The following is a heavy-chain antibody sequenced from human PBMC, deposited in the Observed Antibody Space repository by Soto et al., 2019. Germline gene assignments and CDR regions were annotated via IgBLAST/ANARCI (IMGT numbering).Heavy chain of an antibody. CDR1: GFTFSSCG. J-gene: IGHJ2*01. CDR3: AKEPVGPDWYFDL. V-gene: IGHV1-58*02. Sequence: ASVKVSCKASGFTFSSCGIHWVRQARGQRLEWIGWIVVGSGNTNYAQKFQERVTVSRDNSKNTLYLQMNSLRAEDTAVYNCAKEPVGPDWYFDLWGRGTLVTVSS. CDR2: IVVGSGNT.